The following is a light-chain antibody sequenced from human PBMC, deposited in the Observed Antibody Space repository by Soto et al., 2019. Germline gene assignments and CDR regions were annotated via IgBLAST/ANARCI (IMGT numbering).Light chain of an antibody. V-gene: IGKV1-5*03. J-gene: IGKJ1*01. CDR2: KAS. CDR1: QSISSW. Sequence: DIQMTQSPSTLSASVGDRVTTTCRASQSISSWLAWYQQKPGKAPKLLIYKASSLESGVPSRFSGSGSGTEFTVTISSLQPDDFATYYCQQYNSYSRTFGQGTKV. CDR3: QQYNSYSRT.